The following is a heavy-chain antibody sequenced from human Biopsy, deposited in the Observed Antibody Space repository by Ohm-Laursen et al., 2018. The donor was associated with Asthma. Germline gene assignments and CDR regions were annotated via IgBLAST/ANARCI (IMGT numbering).Heavy chain of an antibody. J-gene: IGHJ6*02. CDR2: TNERGVT. CDR3: ARGPELDV. V-gene: IGHV4-34*01. CDR1: PGSFSGFF. Sequence: SETLSLTCDVYPGSFSGFFWTWIRQPPGKGLEWIGETNERGVTNNNPSLKSRVIISIDTYWNRVSLKLTSMTAADTAVYYCARGPELDVWGQGTTVTVSS.